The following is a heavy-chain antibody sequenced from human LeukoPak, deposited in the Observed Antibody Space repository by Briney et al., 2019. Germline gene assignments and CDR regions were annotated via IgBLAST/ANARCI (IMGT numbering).Heavy chain of an antibody. CDR3: ARVTFGSTMAR. V-gene: IGHV4-31*03. Sequence: PSQTLSLTCTVSGGSISSGGYYWSWIRQHPGKGLEWIGYIYYSGSTYYNPSLKSRVTISVDTSKNQFSLNLSSVTAADTAVYYCARVTFGSTMARWGQGTLVTVSS. CDR1: GGSISSGGYY. D-gene: IGHD3-10*01. CDR2: IYYSGST. J-gene: IGHJ4*02.